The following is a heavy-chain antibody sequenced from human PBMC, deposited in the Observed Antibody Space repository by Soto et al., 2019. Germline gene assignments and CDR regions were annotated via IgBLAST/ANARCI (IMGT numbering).Heavy chain of an antibody. V-gene: IGHV4-30-2*01. CDR3: ARGDRYRGSFSDWFDP. D-gene: IGHD1-26*01. Sequence: PSETLSLTCSVSGGSISSGGYSWSWIRQPPGKGLEWIGYIYESGRTYYKPSLKSRVIISADRSKNQFSLEMTPVTAADTAVYYCARGDRYRGSFSDWFDPWGQGILVTVSS. CDR1: GGSISSGGYS. CDR2: IYESGRT. J-gene: IGHJ5*02.